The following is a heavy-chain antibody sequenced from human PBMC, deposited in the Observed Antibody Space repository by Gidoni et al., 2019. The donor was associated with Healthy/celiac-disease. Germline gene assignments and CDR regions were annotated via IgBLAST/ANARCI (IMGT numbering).Heavy chain of an antibody. D-gene: IGHD6-19*01. J-gene: IGHJ4*02. CDR3: ASGGTRPGIAVAGTFDY. V-gene: IGHV3-20*03. Sequence: GLEWVSGINWNGGSTGYADSVKGRFTISRDNAKNSLYLQMNSLRAEDTALYYCASGGTRPGIAVAGTFDYWGQGTLVTVSS. CDR2: INWNGGST.